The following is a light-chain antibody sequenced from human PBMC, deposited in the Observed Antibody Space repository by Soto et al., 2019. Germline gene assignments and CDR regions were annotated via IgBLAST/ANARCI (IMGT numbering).Light chain of an antibody. CDR2: VVS. V-gene: IGLV2-11*01. CDR1: SVDVGAYDF. CDR3: SSFTTSHTYI. Sequence: QSVLTQPHSVSGSPGQSVTISCTGTSVDVGAYDFVSWYQQHPGKAPKLLIYVVSGRPSGVPDRFSGSKSGNAASLTISGLQAEDEADYYCSSFTTSHTYIFGTGTKLTFL. J-gene: IGLJ1*01.